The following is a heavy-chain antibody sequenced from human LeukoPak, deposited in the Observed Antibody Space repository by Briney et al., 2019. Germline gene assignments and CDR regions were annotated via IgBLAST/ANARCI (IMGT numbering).Heavy chain of an antibody. J-gene: IGHJ4*02. Sequence: GGSLRLSCAASGFNFSDHYMSWIRQAPGKGLEWLSYISSRSSVIKYGDSVRGRFTISRDNAKNSLYLQMNSLRAEDTAVYYCARKSYNASWCTDYWGQGTLVSVSS. CDR3: ARKSYNASWCTDY. CDR1: GFNFSDHY. V-gene: IGHV3-11*01. D-gene: IGHD6-13*01. CDR2: ISSRSSVI.